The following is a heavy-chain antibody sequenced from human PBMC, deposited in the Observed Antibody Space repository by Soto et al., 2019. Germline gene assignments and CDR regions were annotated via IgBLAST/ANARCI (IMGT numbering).Heavy chain of an antibody. CDR2: IRNSGGFT. J-gene: IGHJ4*02. CDR3: AKDPFPTKGPYFFDY. Sequence: VQRLESGGGLVQPGGSLRLSCAASGFPFNNYAMNWVRQAPGKGLEWVSAIRNSGGFTYYADSVKGRVTISRDNSKNTLYLHMNSPRAEDTALYYCAKDPFPTKGPYFFDYWGQGTLVTVSS. CDR1: GFPFNNYA. V-gene: IGHV3-23*01.